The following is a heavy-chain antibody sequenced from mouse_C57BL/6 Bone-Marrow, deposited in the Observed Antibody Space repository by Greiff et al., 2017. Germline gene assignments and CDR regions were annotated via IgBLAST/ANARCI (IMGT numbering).Heavy chain of an antibody. D-gene: IGHD3-3*01. CDR1: GFNIKDDY. Sequence: VQLQQSGAELVRPGASVKLSCTASGFNIKDDYMHWVKQRPEQGLEWIGWIDPENGYTEYASKFQGKATITADTSSNTAYLQLSSLTSEDTAVYYCTTGGPPAWFAYWGQGTLVTVSA. CDR3: TTGGPPAWFAY. CDR2: IDPENGYT. V-gene: IGHV14-4*01. J-gene: IGHJ3*01.